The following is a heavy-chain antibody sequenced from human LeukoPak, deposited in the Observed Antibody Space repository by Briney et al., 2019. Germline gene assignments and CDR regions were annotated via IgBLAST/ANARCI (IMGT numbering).Heavy chain of an antibody. CDR1: GYTFTSYD. CDR3: ARDTSEGDYAWWFDP. V-gene: IGHV1-18*01. Sequence: ASVKVSCKASGYTFTSYDINWVRQATGQGLEWMGWMNPNSGNTNYAQKLQGRVTMTTDTSTSTAYMELRSLRSDDTAVYFCARDTSEGDYAWWFDPWGQGTLVTVAS. J-gene: IGHJ5*02. CDR2: MNPNSGNT. D-gene: IGHD3-16*01.